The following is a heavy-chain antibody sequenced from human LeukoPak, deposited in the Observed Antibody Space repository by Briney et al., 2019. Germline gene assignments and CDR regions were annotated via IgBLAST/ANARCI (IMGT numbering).Heavy chain of an antibody. V-gene: IGHV2-70*04. D-gene: IGHD2-15*01. Sequence: SGPALVKPTQTLTLTCTFSGFSLSTSGMRVSWIRQPPGKALEWLARIDWGDDKFYSTSLKTRLTISKDTSKNQVVLTMTNMDPVDTATYYCARTVPYCSGGSCTKAGWFDPWGQGTLVTVSS. CDR2: IDWGDDK. CDR1: GFSLSTSGMR. CDR3: ARTVPYCSGGSCTKAGWFDP. J-gene: IGHJ5*02.